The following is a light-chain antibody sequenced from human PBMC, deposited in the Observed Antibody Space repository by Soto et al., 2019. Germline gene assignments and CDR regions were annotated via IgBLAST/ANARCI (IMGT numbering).Light chain of an antibody. Sequence: DIQMTQSPSSLSASVGDRVTITCRASQNINSYLNWYQQKPGKAPKFLIHAAASLQGGVPSRFSGSGSGTDFTLTISSLQPEDFGTYYCQQSYSTPRTFGQGTKVDIK. CDR3: QQSYSTPRT. CDR2: AAA. V-gene: IGKV1-39*01. J-gene: IGKJ1*01. CDR1: QNINSY.